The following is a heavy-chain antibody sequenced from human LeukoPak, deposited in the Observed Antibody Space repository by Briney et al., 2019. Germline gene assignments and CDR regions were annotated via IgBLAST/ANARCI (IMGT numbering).Heavy chain of an antibody. CDR2: IIPIFGTA. J-gene: IGHJ4*02. CDR3: ARTGPYYYDYYFDY. D-gene: IGHD3-22*01. V-gene: IGHV1-69*01. Sequence: ASVKVTCKASGGTFSSSSISWVRQAPGQGLEWMGGIIPIFGTANYAQKFQGRVTITADESTSTAYMELSSLRSEDTAVYYCARTGPYYYDYYFDYWGQGTLVTVSS. CDR1: GGTFSSSS.